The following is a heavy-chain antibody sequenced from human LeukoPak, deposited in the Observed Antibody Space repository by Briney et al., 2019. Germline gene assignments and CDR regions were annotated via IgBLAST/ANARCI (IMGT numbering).Heavy chain of an antibody. CDR1: GFTFSSYA. CDR2: ISTSGDFT. J-gene: IGHJ3*02. D-gene: IGHD2-8*01. CDR3: ARGGQGVAFDI. V-gene: IGHV3-23*01. Sequence: GGSLRLSCATSGFTFSSYAMNWVRQAPAKGLEGVSFISTSGDFTYYAASVKGRFTVSRDNSKNTLYLQMNSLRADDTAVYYCARGGQGVAFDIWGQGTMVTVSS.